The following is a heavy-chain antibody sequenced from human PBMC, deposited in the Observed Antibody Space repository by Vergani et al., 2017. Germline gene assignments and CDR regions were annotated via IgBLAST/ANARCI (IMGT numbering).Heavy chain of an antibody. CDR3: ARSEVGGAYYMDV. J-gene: IGHJ6*03. CDR1: GFTFSGYG. CDR2: IWYDGSNK. D-gene: IGHD2-15*01. Sequence: QVQLVESGGGVVQPGRSLRLSCAASGFTFSGYGMHWVRQAPGKGLEWVAVIWYDGSNKYYADSVKGRFTISGDNSKNTLYLQMNSLRAEDTAVYYCARSEVGGAYYMDVWGKGTTVTVSS. V-gene: IGHV3-33*01.